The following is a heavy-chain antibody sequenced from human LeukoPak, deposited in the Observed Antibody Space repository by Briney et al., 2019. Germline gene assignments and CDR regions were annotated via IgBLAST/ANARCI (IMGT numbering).Heavy chain of an antibody. CDR3: AKGRRGGYNSIDY. J-gene: IGHJ4*02. V-gene: IGHV3-23*01. D-gene: IGHD5-24*01. CDR2: ISGSGGST. CDR1: GFTFSSHA. Sequence: PGGSLRLSCAASGFTFSSHAINWVRQAPGKGLEWVSAISGSGGSTYYADSVKGRFTISRDNSKNTLYLQMNTLRAEDTAVYYCAKGRRGGYNSIDYWGQGTLVTVSS.